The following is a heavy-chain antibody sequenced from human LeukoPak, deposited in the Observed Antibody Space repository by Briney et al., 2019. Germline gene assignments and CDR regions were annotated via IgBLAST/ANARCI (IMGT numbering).Heavy chain of an antibody. CDR1: GFTFSSYA. J-gene: IGHJ6*02. Sequence: GGSLRLSCAASGFTFSSYAMHWVRQAPGKGLEWVAVISYDGSNKYYADSVKGRFTISRDNSKNTLYLQMNSLRAEDTAVYYCARANYCSSTSCQYYYGMDVWGQGTTVTVSS. V-gene: IGHV3-30*04. CDR2: ISYDGSNK. CDR3: ARANYCSSTSCQYYYGMDV. D-gene: IGHD2-2*01.